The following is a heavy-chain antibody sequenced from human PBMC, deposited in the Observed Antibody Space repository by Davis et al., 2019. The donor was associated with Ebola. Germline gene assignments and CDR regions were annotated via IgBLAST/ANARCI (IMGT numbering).Heavy chain of an antibody. CDR3: ARDLVGARGMWFDP. CDR1: GFTFSSYW. CDR2: IKQDGSEK. V-gene: IGHV3-7*01. Sequence: PGGSLRLSCAASGFTFSSYWMSWVRQAPGKGLEWVANIKQDGSEKYYVDSVKGRFTISRDNAKNSLYLQMNSLRAEDTAVYYCARDLVGARGMWFDPWGQGTLVTVSS. D-gene: IGHD1-26*01. J-gene: IGHJ5*02.